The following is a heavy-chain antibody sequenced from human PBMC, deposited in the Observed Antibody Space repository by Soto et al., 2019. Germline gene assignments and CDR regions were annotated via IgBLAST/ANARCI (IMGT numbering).Heavy chain of an antibody. J-gene: IGHJ6*02. V-gene: IGHV4-59*01. CDR2: IYYSGST. D-gene: IGHD3-10*01. CDR3: ARDYYGSGWFSV. Sequence: SETLSLTCTISGGSLSSFYWSWIRQSPGKGLEWIGYIYYSGSTKYNPSLKSRVTMSVDTSKNQFSLSLSSVTAADTAIYYCARDYYGSGWFSVWGQGTTVTVSS. CDR1: GGSLSSFY.